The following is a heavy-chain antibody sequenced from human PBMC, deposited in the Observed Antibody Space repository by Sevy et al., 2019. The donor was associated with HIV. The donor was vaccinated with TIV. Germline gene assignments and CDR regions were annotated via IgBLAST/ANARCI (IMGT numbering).Heavy chain of an antibody. CDR3: AGGYCSSTSCYYYYYYGMDV. Sequence: ASVKVSCKASGYTFTSYGISWVRQAPGQGLEWMGWISAYNGNTNYAQKLQGRVTMTTDTSTGTAYMELRSLRSDDRAGYYCAGGYCSSTSCYYYYYYGMDVWGQGTTVTVSS. CDR2: ISAYNGNT. J-gene: IGHJ6*02. CDR1: GYTFTSYG. V-gene: IGHV1-18*01. D-gene: IGHD2-2*01.